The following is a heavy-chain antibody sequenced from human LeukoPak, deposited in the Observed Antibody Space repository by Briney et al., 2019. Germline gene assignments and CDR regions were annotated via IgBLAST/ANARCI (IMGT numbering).Heavy chain of an antibody. CDR3: ASADYYGLGSHYTFRGLDY. CDR2: MTSVTYI. CDR1: GFAFSSYS. V-gene: IGHV3-21*01. D-gene: IGHD3-10*01. J-gene: IGHJ4*02. Sequence: PGGSLRLSCAASGFAFSSYSMHWVRQAPGKGLEWVSSMTSVTYIYYAASVKGRFTISRDNAKNSLYLQMNNLRVEDTAVYYCASADYYGLGSHYTFRGLDYWGQGTLVTVS.